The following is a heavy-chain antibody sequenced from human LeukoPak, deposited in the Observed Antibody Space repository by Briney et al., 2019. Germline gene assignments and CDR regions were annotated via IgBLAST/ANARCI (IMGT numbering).Heavy chain of an antibody. Sequence: GRSLRLSCAASGFTFSSYGMHWVRQAPGKGLEWVAVISYDGSNKYYADSVKGRFTISRDNSKNTLYLQMNSLRAEDTAVYYCARDSTRSAAKGFGAYYYYGMDVWGKRTTVTVSS. J-gene: IGHJ6*04. V-gene: IGHV3-30*03. CDR3: ARDSTRSAAKGFGAYYYYGMDV. D-gene: IGHD2-2*01. CDR1: GFTFSSYG. CDR2: ISYDGSNK.